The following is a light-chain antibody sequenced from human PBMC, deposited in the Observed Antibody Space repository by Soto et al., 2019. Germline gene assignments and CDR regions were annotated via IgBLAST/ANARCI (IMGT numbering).Light chain of an antibody. J-gene: IGLJ2*01. CDR1: SSDVGGYNY. CDR3: SSYTSSSIVV. Sequence: QSALTQPASVSGSPGQSITISCTGTSSDVGGYNYVSWYQQHPGKAPKLMIYDVSNRPSGVSNRFSGSKSGNTASLIISGLQAEDEADYYCSSYTSSSIVVFGGGTKLTVL. CDR2: DVS. V-gene: IGLV2-14*01.